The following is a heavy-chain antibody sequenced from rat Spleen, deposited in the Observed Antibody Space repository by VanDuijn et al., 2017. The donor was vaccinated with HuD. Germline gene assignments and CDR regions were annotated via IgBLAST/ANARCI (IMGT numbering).Heavy chain of an antibody. CDR1: GFSLTSNG. V-gene: IGHV2S12*01. CDR3: TRFDY. CDR2: ISTGGNT. J-gene: IGHJ2*01. Sequence: QVQVKESGPGLVQPSQTLSLTCTVSGFSLTSNGVSWVRQPPGEGLEWIAAISTGGNTYYNSALSSRLSISRDTSKSQVYLKMNSLQTEDTATYYCTRFDYWGQGVMVTVSS.